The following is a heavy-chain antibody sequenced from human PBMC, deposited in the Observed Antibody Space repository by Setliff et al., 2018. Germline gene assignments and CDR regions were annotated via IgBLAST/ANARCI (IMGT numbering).Heavy chain of an antibody. CDR2: ITTDGSST. Sequence: GGSLRLSCAASGFTFSNYWMHWVRQAPGKGLVWVSRITTDGSSTSYADSVKGRFTISRDNAKNTLYLQMNSLRAEDTAVYYCARASGWYYFDYWGQGTLVTSPQ. D-gene: IGHD6-19*01. CDR3: ARASGWYYFDY. CDR1: GFTFSNYW. J-gene: IGHJ4*02. V-gene: IGHV3-74*01.